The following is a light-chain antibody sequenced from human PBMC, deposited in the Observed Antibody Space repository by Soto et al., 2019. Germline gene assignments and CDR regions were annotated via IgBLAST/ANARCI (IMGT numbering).Light chain of an antibody. CDR1: SGHSNYA. Sequence: QPVLTQSPSASASLGASVKLTCTLSSGHSNYAIAWHQQQSEKGPRYLMKLNSDGSHSKGDGIPDRFSGSSSGAERYLTISSRQSEDEADYYCQTWGSGIVVFGGWTKRTVL. J-gene: IGLJ2*01. CDR3: QTWGSGIVV. V-gene: IGLV4-69*01. CDR2: LNSDGSH.